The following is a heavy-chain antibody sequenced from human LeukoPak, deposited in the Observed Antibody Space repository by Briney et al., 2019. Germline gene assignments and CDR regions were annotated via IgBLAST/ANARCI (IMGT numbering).Heavy chain of an antibody. CDR3: ARLSTSPHHFP. Sequence: SVKVSCKASGGTFSSYAISWVRQAPGQGLEWMGGIIPIFGTANYAQKFQGRVTITADESTSTAYMELSSLRSNDTAVYYCARLSTSPHHFPWGQGTLVTVSS. D-gene: IGHD5/OR15-5a*01. V-gene: IGHV1-69*13. CDR2: IIPIFGTA. J-gene: IGHJ5*02. CDR1: GGTFSSYA.